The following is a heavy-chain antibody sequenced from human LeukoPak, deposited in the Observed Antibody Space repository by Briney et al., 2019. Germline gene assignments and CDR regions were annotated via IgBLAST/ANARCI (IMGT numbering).Heavy chain of an antibody. Sequence: KPSETLSLTCTVSGGSISGHYWSWIRQPPGKGLEWIGHIYYSGSTNYNPSLKSRVTMSVDTSKNQFSLKVTSVTAADTAVYYCAGRGESYGDNWLDPWGQGLLVTVSS. CDR1: GGSISGHY. CDR2: IYYSGST. V-gene: IGHV4-59*08. D-gene: IGHD1-26*01. CDR3: AGRGESYGDNWLDP. J-gene: IGHJ5*02.